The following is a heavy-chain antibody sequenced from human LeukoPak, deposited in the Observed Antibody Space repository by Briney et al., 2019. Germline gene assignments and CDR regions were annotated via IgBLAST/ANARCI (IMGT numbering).Heavy chain of an antibody. CDR3: ARDEGPDAFDI. Sequence: SETLSLTCTVSGGSISSYYWSWIRQPPGKGLEWIGYIYYSGSTNYNPSLKSRVTISVDTSKNQFSLKLSSVTAADTAVYYCARDEGPDAFDIWGQGTMVTVSS. V-gene: IGHV4-59*01. J-gene: IGHJ3*02. CDR1: GGSISSYY. CDR2: IYYSGST.